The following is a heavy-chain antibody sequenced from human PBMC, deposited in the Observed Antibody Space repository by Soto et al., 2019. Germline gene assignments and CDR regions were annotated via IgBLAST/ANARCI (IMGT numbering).Heavy chain of an antibody. CDR3: TREGRINKSDLDY. CDR2: IFYSGTI. V-gene: IGHV4-31*03. J-gene: IGHJ4*02. CDR1: GASINSDGFY. Sequence: EQLQESGPRLVKPSQTLSLTCTVSGASINSDGFYWSWIRQHPGKGLEWIGYIFYSGTIYYNPSLESRVTILVDSSKRQFSLRLTSVTAADTAVYYCTREGRINKSDLDYWGQGILVTVSS.